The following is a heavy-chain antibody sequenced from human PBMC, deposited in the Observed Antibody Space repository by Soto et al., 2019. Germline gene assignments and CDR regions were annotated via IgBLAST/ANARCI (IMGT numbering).Heavy chain of an antibody. CDR2: ISYDGSNK. CDR3: ARVLASPVPYGSGTIPYYYYGMDV. Sequence: GGSLRLSCAASGFTFSSYAMHWVRQAPGKGLEWVAVISYDGSNKYYADSVKGRFTISRDNSKNTLYLQMNSLRAEDTAVYYCARVLASPVPYGSGTIPYYYYGMDVWGQGTTVTVSS. D-gene: IGHD3-10*01. CDR1: GFTFSSYA. J-gene: IGHJ6*02. V-gene: IGHV3-30-3*01.